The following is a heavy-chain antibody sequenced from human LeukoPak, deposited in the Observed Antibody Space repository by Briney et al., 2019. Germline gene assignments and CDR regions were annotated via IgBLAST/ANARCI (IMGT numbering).Heavy chain of an antibody. CDR2: INHSGST. Sequence: SETLSLTCAVYGGSFSGYYWSWIRQPPGKGLEWIGEINHSGSTNYNPSLKSRVTISVDTSKNQFSLKLSSVTAADTAVYYCARQIVVVPAAYAFDIWGQGTMVTVSS. D-gene: IGHD2-2*01. CDR1: GGSFSGYY. CDR3: ARQIVVVPAAYAFDI. J-gene: IGHJ3*02. V-gene: IGHV4-34*01.